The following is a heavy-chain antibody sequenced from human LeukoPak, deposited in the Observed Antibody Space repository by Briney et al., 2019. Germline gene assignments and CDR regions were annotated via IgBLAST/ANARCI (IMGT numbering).Heavy chain of an antibody. D-gene: IGHD4-11*01. V-gene: IGHV1-18*01. Sequence: GASVKVSCTASGYTFTSYGISWVRQAPGQGVEWMGWISAYNGNTNYAQKLQGRVTMTTDTSTSTAYMELRSLRSDDTAVYYCARGRWDYGNGHFDYWGQEPWSPSPQ. J-gene: IGHJ4*01. CDR2: ISAYNGNT. CDR1: GYTFTSYG. CDR3: ARGRWDYGNGHFDY.